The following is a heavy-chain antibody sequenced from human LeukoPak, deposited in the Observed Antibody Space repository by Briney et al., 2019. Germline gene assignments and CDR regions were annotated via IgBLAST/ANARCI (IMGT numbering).Heavy chain of an antibody. CDR3: AKFGGLSSSFSPNYFDY. CDR1: GFTFSSYA. J-gene: IGHJ4*02. V-gene: IGHV3-23*01. CDR2: ISGSGGST. D-gene: IGHD6-13*01. Sequence: PGGSLRLSCAASGFTFSSYAMSWVRQAPGKGLKWVSAISGSGGSTYYADSVKGRFTISRDNSKNTLYLQMNSLRAEDTAVYYCAKFGGLSSSFSPNYFDYWGQGTLVTVSS.